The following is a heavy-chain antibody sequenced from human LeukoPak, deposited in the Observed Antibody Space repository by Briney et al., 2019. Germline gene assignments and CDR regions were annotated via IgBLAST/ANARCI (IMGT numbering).Heavy chain of an antibody. J-gene: IGHJ4*02. D-gene: IGHD2-21*02. CDR1: GYTFSDYA. CDR3: AKDSPSVTATPHDY. CDR2: ISSYGGST. Sequence: GGSLRLSCAVSGYTFSDYAMSWVRQAPGKGLDWVSTISSYGGSTYYADSVKGRFTISRDNSKNTLYLQMNSLRAEDTAVYFCAKDSPSVTATPHDYWGQGALVTVSS. V-gene: IGHV3-23*01.